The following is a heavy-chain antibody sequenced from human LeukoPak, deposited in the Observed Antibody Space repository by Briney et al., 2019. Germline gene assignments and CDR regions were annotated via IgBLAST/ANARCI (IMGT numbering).Heavy chain of an antibody. D-gene: IGHD3-10*02. CDR3: AKTYAYVALDY. CDR2: IRYDGSNK. V-gene: IGHV3-30*02. J-gene: IGHJ4*02. Sequence: GGSLSLSRAASGFTFRSYGMHWVRQAPAKGLEGVAFIRYDGSNKYYADSVKGRFTISRDNSKNTLYLQVNSLRAEDTAVYYCAKTYAYVALDYWGQGTLVTVSS. CDR1: GFTFRSYG.